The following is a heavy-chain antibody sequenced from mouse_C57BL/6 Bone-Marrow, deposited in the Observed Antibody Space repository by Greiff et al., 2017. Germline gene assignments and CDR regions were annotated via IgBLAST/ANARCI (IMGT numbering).Heavy chain of an antibody. CDR2: IDPSDSYT. CDR1: GYTFTSYW. D-gene: IGHD1-1*02. Sequence: QVQLQQPGAELVRPGTSVKLSCKASGYTFTSYWMHWVKQRPGQGLEWIGVIDPSDSYTNYNQKFKGKATLTVDTSSSTAYMQLSSLTSEDSAVYYCALWVATWFAYWGQGTLVTVSA. V-gene: IGHV1-59*01. J-gene: IGHJ3*01. CDR3: ALWVATWFAY.